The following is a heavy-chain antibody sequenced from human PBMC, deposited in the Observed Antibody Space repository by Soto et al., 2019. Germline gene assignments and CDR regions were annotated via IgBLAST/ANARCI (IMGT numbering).Heavy chain of an antibody. V-gene: IGHV4-31*03. J-gene: IGHJ5*02. CDR2: IFYSGTT. CDR3: ARSVDP. CDR1: GGSINSGGYY. Sequence: QVQLQESGPGLVKPSQTLSLTCTVSGGSINSGGYYWSWIRQHPGKGLEWIGYIFYSGTTYYNPSLXSXFTISVDTSKNQFSLRLTSVTAADTAVYYCARSVDPWGQGTLVTVSS.